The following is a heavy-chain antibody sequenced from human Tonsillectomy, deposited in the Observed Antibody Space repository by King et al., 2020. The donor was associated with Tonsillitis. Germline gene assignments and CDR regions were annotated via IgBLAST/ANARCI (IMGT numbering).Heavy chain of an antibody. CDR1: GYSFTNYW. Sequence: QLVQSGAEVKKPGESLRISCKASGYSFTNYWIGWVRQMPGKGLEWMGIIYPGDSDTRYSPSFQGQVTISADKSINTAYLQWSSLKASDSAMYYCARWDRSSSEADAFDIWGQGTMVTVSS. D-gene: IGHD1-26*01. CDR2: IYPGDSDT. CDR3: ARWDRSSSEADAFDI. J-gene: IGHJ3*02. V-gene: IGHV5-51*01.